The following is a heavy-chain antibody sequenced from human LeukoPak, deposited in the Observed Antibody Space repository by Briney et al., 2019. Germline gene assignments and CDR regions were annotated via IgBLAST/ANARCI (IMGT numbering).Heavy chain of an antibody. CDR2: IIPIFGTA. CDR1: GGTFISFA. J-gene: IGHJ6*02. V-gene: IGHV1-69*01. CDR3: AREYCSGGSCWLYGMDV. Sequence: ASVKVSCKASGGTFISFAISWVRQAPGQGLEWMGGIIPIFGTANYAQKFQGRVTITADESTSTAYMELSSLRSEDTAVYYCAREYCSGGSCWLYGMDVWGQGTTVTVSS. D-gene: IGHD2-15*01.